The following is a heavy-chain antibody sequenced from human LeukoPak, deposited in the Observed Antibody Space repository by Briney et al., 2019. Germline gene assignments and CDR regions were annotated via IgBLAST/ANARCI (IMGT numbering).Heavy chain of an antibody. D-gene: IGHD3-22*01. J-gene: IGHJ3*02. V-gene: IGHV4-30-2*01. CDR1: GGSISSGGYS. Sequence: SQTLSLTCAVSGGSISSGGYSWSWIRQPPGKGLEWIGYIYHSGSTYYNPSLKSRVTISVDRSKNQFSLKLSSVTAADTAVYYCAREGGYDSSGYTLAGAFDIWGQGTMVTVSS. CDR3: AREGGYDSSGYTLAGAFDI. CDR2: IYHSGST.